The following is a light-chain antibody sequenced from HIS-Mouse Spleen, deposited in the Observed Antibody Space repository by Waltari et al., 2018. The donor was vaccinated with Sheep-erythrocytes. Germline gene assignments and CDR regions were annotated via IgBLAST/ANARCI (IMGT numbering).Light chain of an antibody. CDR1: SSAVGGYHF. CDR2: DVS. Sequence: QSALTQPRSVSGPPGQQATISCTATSSAVGGYHFFSWYQQHPGKAPKLMIYDVSKRPSGVPDRFSGSKSGNTASLTISGLQAEDEADYYCCSYAGSYTFWVFGGGTKLTVL. J-gene: IGLJ3*02. V-gene: IGLV2-11*01. CDR3: CSYAGSYTFWV.